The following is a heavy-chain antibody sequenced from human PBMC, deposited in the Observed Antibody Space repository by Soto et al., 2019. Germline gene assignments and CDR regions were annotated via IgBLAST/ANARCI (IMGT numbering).Heavy chain of an antibody. J-gene: IGHJ6*02. Sequence: QVQLQESGPGLVKPSETLSLTCTVSGGSISRYYWSWIRQPPGKGLEWIGYIYYSGSTNYNPSLKSRVTISVDTSKNQFSLKLSSVTAADTAVYYCARSGYDSSGYYVTPFYYYYGMDVWGQGTTVTVSS. CDR1: GGSISRYY. CDR2: IYYSGST. D-gene: IGHD3-22*01. V-gene: IGHV4-59*01. CDR3: ARSGYDSSGYYVTPFYYYYGMDV.